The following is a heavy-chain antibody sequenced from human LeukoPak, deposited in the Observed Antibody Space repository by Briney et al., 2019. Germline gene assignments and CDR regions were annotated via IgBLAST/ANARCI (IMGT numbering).Heavy chain of an antibody. CDR3: ARDERFLEWGEDMYYYYYYKDV. CDR2: INTDGSST. D-gene: IGHD3-3*01. CDR1: GFTFSRYW. V-gene: IGHV3-74*01. Sequence: GGSLRLSCAASGFTFSRYWMHWVRQAPGKGLVWVSRINTDGSSTTYADSVKGRFTISRDNAKNTLYLQMNSLRAEDTAVYYCARDERFLEWGEDMYYYYYYKDVWGKGTTVTVSS. J-gene: IGHJ6*03.